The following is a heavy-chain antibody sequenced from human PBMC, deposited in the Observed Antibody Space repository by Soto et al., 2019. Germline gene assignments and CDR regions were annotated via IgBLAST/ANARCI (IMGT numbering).Heavy chain of an antibody. Sequence: PGESLKITCKGSGYSLTNIWIHWVRQMPGKGLEWVSAISGSGGSTYYADSVKGRFTISRDNSKNTLYLQMNSLRAEDTAVYYCAHANLPSSSPDYWGQGTLVTVSS. CDR1: GYSLTNIW. CDR3: AHANLPSSSPDY. V-gene: IGHV3-23*01. CDR2: ISGSGGST. J-gene: IGHJ4*02. D-gene: IGHD6-6*01.